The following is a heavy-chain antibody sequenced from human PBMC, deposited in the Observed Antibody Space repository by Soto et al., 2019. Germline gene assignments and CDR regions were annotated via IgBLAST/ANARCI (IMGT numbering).Heavy chain of an antibody. CDR3: AAHGGAANLDNDYYGMHV. J-gene: IGHJ6*02. V-gene: IGHV1-69*12. Sequence: QVQLVQSGAEVKKPGSSVKVSCKASGGTFRRYAISWVRQAPGQGLEWMGGIIPIFGTANYAQKFQGRGTITADASTSTAYMELSSLRSEDTAVYYCAAHGGAANLDNDYYGMHVWGQGTTVTVSS. CDR2: IIPIFGTA. D-gene: IGHD4-17*01. CDR1: GGTFRRYA.